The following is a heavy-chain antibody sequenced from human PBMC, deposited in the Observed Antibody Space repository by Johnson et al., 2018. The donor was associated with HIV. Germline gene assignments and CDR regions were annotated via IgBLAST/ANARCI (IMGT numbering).Heavy chain of an antibody. Sequence: QVLLVESGGGVVQPGGSLRLSCAASGLTFSSYGMHWVRQAPGKGLEWVAFIRYDGSNKYYADSVKGRFTISRDNSKNTLYLQMNSLRAEDTAVYYCAKDLFTEREDDAFDIWGQGTMVTVSS. CDR2: IRYDGSNK. CDR3: AKDLFTEREDDAFDI. V-gene: IGHV3-30*02. J-gene: IGHJ3*02. D-gene: IGHD1-26*01. CDR1: GLTFSSYG.